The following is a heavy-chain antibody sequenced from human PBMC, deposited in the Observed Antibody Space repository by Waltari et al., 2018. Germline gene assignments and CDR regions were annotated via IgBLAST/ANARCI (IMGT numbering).Heavy chain of an antibody. Sequence: QVQLQQWGAGLLKPSETLSLTCAVYGGSFSGYYWRWIRQPPGKGLEWIGEINHSGSTNYNPSLKSRVTISVDTSKNQFSLKLSSVTAADTAVYYCAREEMVVAATPGYAFDIWGQGTMVTVSS. CDR2: INHSGST. V-gene: IGHV4-34*01. CDR3: AREEMVVAATPGYAFDI. D-gene: IGHD2-15*01. J-gene: IGHJ3*02. CDR1: GGSFSGYY.